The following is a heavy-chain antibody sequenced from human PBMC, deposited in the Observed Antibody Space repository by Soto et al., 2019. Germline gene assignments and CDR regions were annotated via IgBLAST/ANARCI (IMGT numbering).Heavy chain of an antibody. CDR1: GLTLSTSS. J-gene: IGHJ4*02. D-gene: IGHD3-22*01. CDR3: AKDRYLDHDSRGYLFDN. CDR2: ISRYGDFT. V-gene: IGHV3-23*01. Sequence: GGSLRLSCAAFGLTLSTSSMNWVRQAPGKGLEWVSAISRYGDFTYYADSVEGRFTISRDNSKNTLYLQMNSLRAEDTAVYYCAKDRYLDHDSRGYLFDNWGQGTLVTVSS.